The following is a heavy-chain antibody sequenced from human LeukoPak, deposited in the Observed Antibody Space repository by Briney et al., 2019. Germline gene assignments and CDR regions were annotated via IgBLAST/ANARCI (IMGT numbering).Heavy chain of an antibody. J-gene: IGHJ4*02. CDR3: ARELTGGSGSLTEYYFYY. CDR2: INWNGGST. Sequence: GGSLRLSCAASGFTFDDYGMSWVRQAPGKGLEWVSGINWNGGSTPYANSVKGRFTISRDNAKNSLYLQMNSLRAEDAAFYYCARELTGGSGSLTEYYFYYWGQGTLVTVSS. CDR1: GFTFDDYG. D-gene: IGHD3-10*01. V-gene: IGHV3-20*04.